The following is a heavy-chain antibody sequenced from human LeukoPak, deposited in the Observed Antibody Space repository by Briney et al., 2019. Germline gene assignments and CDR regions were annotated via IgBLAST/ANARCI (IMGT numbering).Heavy chain of an antibody. Sequence: SETLSLTFTVSGGSIISYYWSWIRQPPGKGLEWSGYIYYSESTNYNPSLKSRVTISVDTSKNQFSLKLTSVTAEDTAVYYCARGGITMVRGVIRFDPWGQGTLVTVSS. J-gene: IGHJ5*02. CDR3: ARGGITMVRGVIRFDP. CDR2: IYYSEST. CDR1: GGSIISYY. V-gene: IGHV4-59*01. D-gene: IGHD3-10*01.